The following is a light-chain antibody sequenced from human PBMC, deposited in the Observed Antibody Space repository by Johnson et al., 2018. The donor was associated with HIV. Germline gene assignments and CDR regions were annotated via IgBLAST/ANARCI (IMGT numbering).Light chain of an antibody. V-gene: IGLV1-51*01. CDR3: GTWDSSLSASYV. J-gene: IGLJ1*01. CDR2: DNN. CDR1: SSNIGNNY. Sequence: QAVLTQPPSVSVAPGQKVTISCSGSSSNIGNNYVSWYQQLPGTAPKLLIYDNNKRPSGIPDRFSGSKSGTSATLGITGLQTGDEADYYCGTWDSSLSASYVFGTETKVTVL.